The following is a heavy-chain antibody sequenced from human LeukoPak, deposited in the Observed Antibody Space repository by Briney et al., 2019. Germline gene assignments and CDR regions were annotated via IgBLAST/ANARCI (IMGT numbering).Heavy chain of an antibody. J-gene: IGHJ4*02. V-gene: IGHV3-30*18. Sequence: GRSLRLSCAASGFTFSSYGLHWVRQAPDKGLEWVAFISYDGSNKFYGDSVKGRFTISRDNSKNTLYLQMNSLRTEDTAVYYCAKDLFYYDKGGFDYWGQGTLVAVSS. CDR2: ISYDGSNK. CDR1: GFTFSSYG. D-gene: IGHD3-22*01. CDR3: AKDLFYYDKGGFDY.